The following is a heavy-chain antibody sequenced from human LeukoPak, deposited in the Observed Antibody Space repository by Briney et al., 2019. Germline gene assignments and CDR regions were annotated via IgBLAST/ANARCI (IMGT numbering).Heavy chain of an antibody. CDR3: ARGGYYTLEYYYYMEV. J-gene: IGHJ6*03. CDR2: VYYSGGT. CDR1: GGSISSYY. Sequence: SETLSLTCSVSGGSISSYYWSWIRQPPGKGLEWIGYVYYSGGTNYNPSLKSRVTISVDTSKNQFSLKLNSVTAADTAVYYCARGGYYTLEYYYYMEVWGKGTTVTVSS. V-gene: IGHV4-59*01. D-gene: IGHD3-3*01.